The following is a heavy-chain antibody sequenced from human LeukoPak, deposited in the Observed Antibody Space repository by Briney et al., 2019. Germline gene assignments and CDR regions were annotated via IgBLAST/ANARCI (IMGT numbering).Heavy chain of an antibody. CDR1: GGTFSSYA. J-gene: IGHJ4*02. V-gene: IGHV1-69*05. Sequence: SVEVSCKASGGTFSSYAISWVRQAPGQGLEWMGRIIPIFGTANYAQKFQGRVTITTDESTSTAYMELSSLRSEDTAVYYCARDHQGVPDYDILTGYYPLDYWGQGTLVTVSS. D-gene: IGHD3-9*01. CDR3: ARDHQGVPDYDILTGYYPLDY. CDR2: IIPIFGTA.